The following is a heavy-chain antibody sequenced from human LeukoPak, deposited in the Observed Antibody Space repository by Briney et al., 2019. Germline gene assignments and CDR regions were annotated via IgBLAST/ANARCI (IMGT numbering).Heavy chain of an antibody. V-gene: IGHV1-69*13. Sequence: GASVKVSCKASGYTFTSYGISWVRQAPGQGLEWMGGIIPILGTANYAQKFQGRVTITADESTSTAYMELSSLRSEDTAVYYCARDGVPAAIGYFDYWGQGTLVTVSS. J-gene: IGHJ4*02. CDR3: ARDGVPAAIGYFDY. CDR2: IIPILGTA. CDR1: GYTFTSYG. D-gene: IGHD2-2*02.